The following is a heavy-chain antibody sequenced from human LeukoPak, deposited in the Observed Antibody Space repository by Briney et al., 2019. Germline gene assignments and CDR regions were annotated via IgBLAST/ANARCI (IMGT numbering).Heavy chain of an antibody. D-gene: IGHD3-22*01. CDR2: ISTSGSTI. Sequence: GGSLRLSCAASGFTFSDYYMSWIRQAPGKGLEWVSYISTSGSTIYYADSVKGRFTISRDNSKNTLYLQMNSLRAEDTAVYYCAGRYYDSSGYSFDPWGQGTLVTVSS. CDR1: GFTFSDYY. V-gene: IGHV3-11*01. J-gene: IGHJ5*02. CDR3: AGRYYDSSGYSFDP.